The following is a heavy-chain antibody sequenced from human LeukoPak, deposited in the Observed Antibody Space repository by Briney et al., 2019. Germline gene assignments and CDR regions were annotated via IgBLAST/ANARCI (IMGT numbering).Heavy chain of an antibody. V-gene: IGHV3-30*18. D-gene: IGHD2-15*01. J-gene: IGHJ5*02. Sequence: GRSLRLSCAASGFTFSSYGMHWVRQAPGKGLEWVAVISYDGSNKYYADSVKGRFTISRDNSKNTLYLQMNSLRAEDTAVYYCAKEWVVAASRRGINWFDPWGQGTLVTVSS. CDR1: GFTFSSYG. CDR3: AKEWVVAASRRGINWFDP. CDR2: ISYDGSNK.